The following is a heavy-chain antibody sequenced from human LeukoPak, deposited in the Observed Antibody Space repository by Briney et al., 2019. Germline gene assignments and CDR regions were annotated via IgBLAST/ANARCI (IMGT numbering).Heavy chain of an antibody. CDR2: ISSSSSTI. CDR1: GLTFSSYN. Sequence: PGGSLRLSCAASGLTFSSYNMTWVRQAPGKGLEWVSYISSSSSTIYYADSVKGRFTISRDNAKNSLNLQMNSLRAEDTAVYYCARDYYDSSGYYHGAYWGQGTLVTVSS. J-gene: IGHJ4*02. V-gene: IGHV3-48*01. CDR3: ARDYYDSSGYYHGAY. D-gene: IGHD3-22*01.